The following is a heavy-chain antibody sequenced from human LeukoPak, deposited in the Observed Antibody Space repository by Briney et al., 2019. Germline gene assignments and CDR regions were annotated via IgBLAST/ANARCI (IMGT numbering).Heavy chain of an antibody. V-gene: IGHV1-18*01. Sequence: ASVKVSCKASGYTFTSYGISWVRQAPGQGLEWMGWISIYNGKINYAQKFQGRVTMTTDTSTSTAYMELRSLRSDDTAVYCCARWDYYDSRTFDIWGQGTMVTVS. CDR2: ISIYNGKI. D-gene: IGHD3-22*01. J-gene: IGHJ3*02. CDR1: GYTFTSYG. CDR3: ARWDYYDSRTFDI.